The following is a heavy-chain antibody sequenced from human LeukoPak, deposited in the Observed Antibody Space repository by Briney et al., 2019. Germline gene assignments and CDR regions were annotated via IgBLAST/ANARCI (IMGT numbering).Heavy chain of an antibody. CDR1: GDSISSSSYF. CDR3: ARMRSYWYFDL. J-gene: IGHJ2*01. CDR2: SYHTGNT. V-gene: IGHV4-39*01. Sequence: SETLSLTCSVSGDSISSSSYFWGWIRQSPGQGLEWIGTSYHTGNTYYNPSLKSRVTILLDTSSNQFSLRLISVIVADTAVYYCARMRSYWYFDLWGRGTLVAVSS.